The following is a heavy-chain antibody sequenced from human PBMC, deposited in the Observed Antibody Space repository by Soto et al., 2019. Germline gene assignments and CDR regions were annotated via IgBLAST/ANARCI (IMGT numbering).Heavy chain of an antibody. J-gene: IGHJ6*04. Sequence: GGSLRLSCAASGFTFSDYYMSWIRQAPGKGLEWVSCISSSGSTIYYADSVKGRFTISRDNAKNSLYLQMNSLRAEDTAVYYCARDDVLCDGGRCYGVPLDVWGKGITVTVSS. CDR1: GFTFSDYY. V-gene: IGHV3-11*01. CDR2: ISSSGSTI. CDR3: ARDDVLCDGGRCYGVPLDV. D-gene: IGHD2-15*01.